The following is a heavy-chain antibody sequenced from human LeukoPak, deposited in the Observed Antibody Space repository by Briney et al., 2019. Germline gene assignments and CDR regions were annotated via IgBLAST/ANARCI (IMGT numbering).Heavy chain of an antibody. D-gene: IGHD2-15*01. CDR1: GVSISSSSYY. CDR2: MYYSGST. CDR3: ASSPRYCSGGSCYFY. Sequence: NASETLSLTCTVSGVSISSSSYYWGWIRQPPGKGLEWIGSMYYSGSTYYNPSLKSRVTISVDTSKNQFSLKLSSVTAADTAVYYCASSPRYCSGGSCYFYWGQGTLVTVSS. J-gene: IGHJ4*02. V-gene: IGHV4-39*01.